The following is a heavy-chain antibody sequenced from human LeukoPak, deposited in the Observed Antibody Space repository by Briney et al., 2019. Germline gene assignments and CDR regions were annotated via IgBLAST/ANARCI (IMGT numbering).Heavy chain of an antibody. V-gene: IGHV3-30*04. Sequence: PGRSLRVSCVASGFTSSSYTLHRVRQAPGEGLEWVAVMSYDGSHKFHADSVKGRFTISRDNSKNTLYLQMNSLRAEYTAIYFCARGVGGYDFHYCGDGALVIVSS. D-gene: IGHD1-26*01. CDR3: ARGVGGYDFHY. CDR2: MSYDGSHK. J-gene: IGHJ4*03. CDR1: GFTSSSYT.